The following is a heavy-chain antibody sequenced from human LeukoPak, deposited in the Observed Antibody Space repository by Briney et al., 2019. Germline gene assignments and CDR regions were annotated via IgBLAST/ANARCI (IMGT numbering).Heavy chain of an antibody. D-gene: IGHD2-2*01. CDR1: GYSISSGYY. CDR2: IYHSGST. CDR3: ARLGGGCSSTSCYGWFDP. Sequence: SETLSLTCAVSGYSISSGYYWGWIRQPQGKGLEWIGSIYHSGSTYYNPSLKSRVTISVDTSKNQFSLKLSSVTAADTAVYYCARLGGGCSSTSCYGWFDPWGQGTLVTVSS. J-gene: IGHJ5*02. V-gene: IGHV4-38-2*01.